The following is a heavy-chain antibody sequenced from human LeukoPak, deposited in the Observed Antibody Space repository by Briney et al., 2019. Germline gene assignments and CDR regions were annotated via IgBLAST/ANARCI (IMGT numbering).Heavy chain of an antibody. CDR3: ARIQEVGVPVAIDAYYSYGMDV. CDR1: GGSFSRNA. J-gene: IGHJ6*02. Sequence: RASVKVSCKASGGSFSRNAISWVRQAPGQGLEWMGRFIPILGIATYAQKFQGRVTITADRSTSTAYMELSRLRSEDTAVYYCARIQEVGVPVAIDAYYSYGMDVWGQGTAVTVSS. CDR2: FIPILGIA. D-gene: IGHD2-2*02. V-gene: IGHV1-69*04.